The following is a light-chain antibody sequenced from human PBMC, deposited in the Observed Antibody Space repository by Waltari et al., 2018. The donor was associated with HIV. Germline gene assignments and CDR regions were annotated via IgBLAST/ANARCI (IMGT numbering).Light chain of an antibody. CDR2: KTS. J-gene: IGKJ2*01. Sequence: DVQMTQSPSTLSAGVGDKVTITCRASQIINNWLAWYQQKPGKPPKLLICKTSYLESGVPSRFSGSGSGAVFTLMIDGLQPDDFATYYCQQYNSHSYAFGQGTKVDVK. CDR3: QQYNSHSYA. V-gene: IGKV1-5*03. CDR1: QIINNW.